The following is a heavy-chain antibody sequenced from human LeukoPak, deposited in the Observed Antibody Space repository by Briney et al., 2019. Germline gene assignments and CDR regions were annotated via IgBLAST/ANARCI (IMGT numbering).Heavy chain of an antibody. D-gene: IGHD2-8*02. CDR3: ARAAGGDCFDY. CDR2: IYPGDSDT. CDR1: GYCFTSYW. V-gene: IGHV5-51*01. Sequence: GASLKISCKGSGYCFTSYWIGWVRDMPGKVLEWMGIIYPGDSDTRYSLSFQGQVTISADKSISTAYLQWSSLKASDTAMYYCARAAGGDCFDYWGQGTLVTVSS. J-gene: IGHJ4*02.